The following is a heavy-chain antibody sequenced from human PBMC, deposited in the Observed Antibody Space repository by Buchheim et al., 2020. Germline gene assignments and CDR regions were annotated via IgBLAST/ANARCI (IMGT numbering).Heavy chain of an antibody. V-gene: IGHV4-34*01. CDR3: ARVPSSGWYDRGMDV. J-gene: IGHJ6*02. Sequence: QVQLQQWGAGLLKPSETLSLTCAVYGGSFSGYYWSWIRQPPGKGLEWIGEINHSGSTNYNPSLKSRVTISVDTSKNQFSLKLSSVTAADTAVYYCARVPSSGWYDRGMDVWGQGTT. CDR1: GGSFSGYY. CDR2: INHSGST. D-gene: IGHD6-19*01.